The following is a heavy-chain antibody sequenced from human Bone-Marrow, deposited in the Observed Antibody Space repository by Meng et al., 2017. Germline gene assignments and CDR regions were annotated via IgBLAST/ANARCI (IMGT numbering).Heavy chain of an antibody. CDR2: INHSGST. J-gene: IGHJ3*02. CDR1: GGSFSGYY. Sequence: SETLSLTCAVCGGSFSGYYWSWIRQPPGKGLEWIGEINHSGSTNYNPSLKSRVTISVDTSKNQFSLKLSSVTAADTAVYYCARRYSGYSDAFDIWGQGTMVTVSS. D-gene: IGHD5-12*01. CDR3: ARRYSGYSDAFDI. V-gene: IGHV4-34*01.